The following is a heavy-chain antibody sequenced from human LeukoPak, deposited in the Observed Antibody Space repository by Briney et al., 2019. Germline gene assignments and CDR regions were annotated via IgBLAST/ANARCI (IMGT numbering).Heavy chain of an antibody. J-gene: IGHJ4*02. D-gene: IGHD3-3*01. CDR3: ARSYYDFWSGYWASYLPIDY. CDR1: GGTFSSYA. Sequence: ASVKVSCKASGGTFSSYAISWVRQAPGQGLEWMGGIIPIFGTANYAQKLQGRVTMTTDTSTSTAYMELRSLRSDDTAVYYCARSYYDFWSGYWASYLPIDYWGQGTLVTVSS. V-gene: IGHV1-69*05. CDR2: IIPIFGTA.